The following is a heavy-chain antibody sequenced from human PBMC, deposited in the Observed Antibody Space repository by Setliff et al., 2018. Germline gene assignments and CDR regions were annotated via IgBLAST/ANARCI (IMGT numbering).Heavy chain of an antibody. D-gene: IGHD2-15*01. CDR2: IYTSGST. J-gene: IGHJ6*03. V-gene: IGHV4-4*07. Sequence: PSETLSLTCTVSGVSISSYYWSWIRQPAGKGLEWIGRIYTSGSTNYNPSLKSRVTMSVDTAKNQFSLKLSSVTAADTAVYYCARGQRYCSGGSCYYYMDVWGKGTTVTVSS. CDR3: ARGQRYCSGGSCYYYMDV. CDR1: GVSISSYY.